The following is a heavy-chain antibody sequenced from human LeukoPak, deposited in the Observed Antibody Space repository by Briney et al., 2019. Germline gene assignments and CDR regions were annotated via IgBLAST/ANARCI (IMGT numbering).Heavy chain of an antibody. D-gene: IGHD3-16*02. CDR1: GFTLSNYW. J-gene: IGHJ6*02. CDR3: ARSAQLSTPGRYYGWDV. Sequence: PGGSLRLSCAASGFTLSNYWMSWVPQAPGRGLEWVANIKQEGINKHHVDSLKGRFSISRDNAKNSLYLQMNSLRAEDTAVYYCARSAQLSTPGRYYGWDVWGQGTTVTVSS. CDR2: IKQEGINK. V-gene: IGHV3-7*01.